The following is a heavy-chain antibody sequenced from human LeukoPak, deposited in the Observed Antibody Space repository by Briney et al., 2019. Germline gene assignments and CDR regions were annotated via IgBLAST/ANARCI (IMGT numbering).Heavy chain of an antibody. D-gene: IGHD5-18*01. Sequence: PSETLSLTCTVSGGSISSSSYYWGWIRQPPGKGLEWIGSIYYSGSTYYNPSLKSRVTISVDTSKNQFSLKLSSVTAADTAVYYCASLPRGYSYGYFDYWGQGTLVTVSS. J-gene: IGHJ4*02. CDR2: IYYSGST. CDR3: ASLPRGYSYGYFDY. CDR1: GGSISSSSYY. V-gene: IGHV4-39*07.